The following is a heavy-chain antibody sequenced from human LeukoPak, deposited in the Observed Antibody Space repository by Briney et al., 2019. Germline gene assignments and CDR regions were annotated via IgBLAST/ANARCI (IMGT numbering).Heavy chain of an antibody. V-gene: IGHV4-34*01. CDR1: GGSFSGYY. CDR3: ARARYCSSTSCYSWFDL. D-gene: IGHD2-2*01. J-gene: IGHJ5*02. Sequence: KPSETLSLTCAVYGGSFSGYYWSWIRQPPGKGLEWIGEINHSGSTNYNPSLKSRVTISVDTSKNQFSLKLSSVTAADTAVYYCARARYCSSTSCYSWFDLWGQGTLVTVSS. CDR2: INHSGST.